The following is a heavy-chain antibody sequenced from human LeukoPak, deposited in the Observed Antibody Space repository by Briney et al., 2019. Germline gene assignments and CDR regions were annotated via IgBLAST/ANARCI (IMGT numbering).Heavy chain of an antibody. V-gene: IGHV1-18*01. CDR2: ISAYNGNT. D-gene: IGHD3-10*01. J-gene: IGHJ5*02. CDR1: GYTFTSYG. CDR3: ARFFRCGSNSYNWFDP. Sequence: ASVKVSCKASGYTFTSYGISWVRQAPGQGLEWMGWISAYNGNTNYAQKLQGRVTMTTDTSTSTAYMELRSLRSDDTAVYYCARFFRCGSNSYNWFDPWGQGTLVTVSS.